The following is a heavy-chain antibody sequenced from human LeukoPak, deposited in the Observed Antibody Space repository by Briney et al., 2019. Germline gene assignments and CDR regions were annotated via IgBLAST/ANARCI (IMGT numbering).Heavy chain of an antibody. D-gene: IGHD6-6*01. CDR1: GGSINSYY. CDR2: IYHSGST. V-gene: IGHV4-59*08. Sequence: TSETLSLTCSVYGGSINSYYWSWIRQPPGKGLEWIGYIYHSGSTNYNPSLKSRVTMSVDTSKSQFSLKLSSVTAADTAVYYCARGAGSSDYWGQGTLVTVSS. CDR3: ARGAGSSDY. J-gene: IGHJ4*02.